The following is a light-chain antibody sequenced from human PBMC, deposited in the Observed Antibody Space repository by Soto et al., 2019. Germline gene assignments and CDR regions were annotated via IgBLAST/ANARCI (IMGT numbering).Light chain of an antibody. CDR2: SAS. Sequence: DIQMTQSPSSVSASVGDRVTITCRASQAISSWLAWYQQKPGRAPKLLIYSASSLQNGAPSRFTGSGSGTDFTLTITSLQPDDTAIYYCQQTYSTPHTFGQGTKLEIK. CDR3: QQTYSTPHT. J-gene: IGKJ2*01. CDR1: QAISSW. V-gene: IGKV1-12*01.